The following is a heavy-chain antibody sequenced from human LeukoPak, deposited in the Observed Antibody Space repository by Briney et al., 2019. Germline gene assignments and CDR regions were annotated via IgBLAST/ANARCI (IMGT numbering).Heavy chain of an antibody. CDR3: ARGVVVAATVDY. Sequence: PGGSLRLSCAASGFTFSSYAMNWVRQAPGKGLEWVSSISSSSSYIYYADSVKGRFTISRDNAKNSLYLQMNSLRAEDTAVYYCARGVVVAATVDYWGQGTLVTVSS. V-gene: IGHV3-21*01. J-gene: IGHJ4*02. CDR1: GFTFSSYA. CDR2: ISSSSSYI. D-gene: IGHD2-15*01.